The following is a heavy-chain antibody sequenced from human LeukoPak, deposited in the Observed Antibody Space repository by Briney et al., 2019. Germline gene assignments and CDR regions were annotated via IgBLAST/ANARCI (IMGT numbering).Heavy chain of an antibody. D-gene: IGHD5-12*01. V-gene: IGHV4-34*01. Sequence: NSSETLSLTCAVYGGSFSGYYWSWIRQPPGKGLEWIGEINHSGSTNYNPSLKSRVTISVDTSKNQFSLKLSSVTAADTAVYYCARGYTEPEDIVATITAFDIWGQGTMVTVSS. CDR2: INHSGST. CDR3: ARGYTEPEDIVATITAFDI. J-gene: IGHJ3*02. CDR1: GGSFSGYY.